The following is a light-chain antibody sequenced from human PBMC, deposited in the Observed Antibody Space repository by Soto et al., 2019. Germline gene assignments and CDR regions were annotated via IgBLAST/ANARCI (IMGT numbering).Light chain of an antibody. V-gene: IGKV3-11*01. J-gene: IGKJ4*01. CDR3: QQRSNWPLLT. Sequence: EIVLTQSPATLSLSPGERATLSCRASQSVSSYLAWYQQKPGQAPRLLIYDASNRATGIPARFSGSGSGTXXXXXXXXXEPEDFAVYYCQQRSNWPLLTFGGGTKVEIK. CDR2: DAS. CDR1: QSVSSY.